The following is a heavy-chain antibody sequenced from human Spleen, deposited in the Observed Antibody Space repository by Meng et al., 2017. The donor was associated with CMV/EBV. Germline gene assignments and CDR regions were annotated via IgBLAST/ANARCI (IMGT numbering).Heavy chain of an antibody. CDR2: ISDSSEYI. Sequence: GGSLRLSCAASGFTFSSYAMSWVRQAPGKGLEWVSSISDSSEYIHYADSVKGRFTISRDNAKKSLHLQMNSLRAEDTAVYYCTRDVSGYYPEYWGQGTLVTVSS. V-gene: IGHV3-21*01. CDR3: TRDVSGYYPEY. D-gene: IGHD3-9*01. J-gene: IGHJ4*02. CDR1: GFTFSSYA.